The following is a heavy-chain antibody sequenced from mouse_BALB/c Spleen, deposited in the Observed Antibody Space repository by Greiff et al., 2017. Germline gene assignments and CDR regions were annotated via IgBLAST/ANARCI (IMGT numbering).Heavy chain of an antibody. J-gene: IGHJ4*01. V-gene: IGHV5-6*01. CDR1: GFTFSSYG. D-gene: IGHD2-1*01. CDR3: ARQVYGNSYYYAMDY. Sequence: VQLVESGGDLVKPGGSLKLSCAASGFTFSSYGMSWVRQTPDKRLEWVATISSGGSYTYYPDSVKGRFTISRDNAKNTLYLQMSSLKSEDTAMYYCARQVYGNSYYYAMDYWGQGTSVTVSS. CDR2: ISSGGSYT.